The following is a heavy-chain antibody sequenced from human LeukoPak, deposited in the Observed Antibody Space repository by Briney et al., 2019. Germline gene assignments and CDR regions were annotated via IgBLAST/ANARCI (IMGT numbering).Heavy chain of an antibody. J-gene: IGHJ6*03. CDR2: INHSGST. V-gene: IGHV4-34*01. D-gene: IGHD4-23*01. CDR3: ARGTTVVTPLVLYYYYYMDV. CDR1: GGSFSGYY. Sequence: PSETLSLTCAVYGGSFSGYYWSWLRQPPGKGLEWIGEINHSGSTNYNPSLKSRVTISVDTSKNQFSLKLSSVTAADTAVYYCARGTTVVTPLVLYYYYYMDVWGKGTTVTVSS.